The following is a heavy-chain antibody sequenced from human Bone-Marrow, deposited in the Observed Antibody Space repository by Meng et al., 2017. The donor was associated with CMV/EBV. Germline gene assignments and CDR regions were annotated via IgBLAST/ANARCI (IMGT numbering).Heavy chain of an antibody. CDR3: ARDARYCSSTSCYQERPLYYFDY. CDR1: GYTFTSYD. D-gene: IGHD2-2*01. CDR2: MNPNSGNT. Sequence: ASVKVSCKASGYTFTSYDINWVRQATGQGLEWMGWMNPNSGNTGYAQKFQGRVTMTRDTSTSTVYMELSSLRSEDTAVYYCARDARYCSSTSCYQERPLYYFDYWGQGTLVTVSS. J-gene: IGHJ4*02. V-gene: IGHV1-8*02.